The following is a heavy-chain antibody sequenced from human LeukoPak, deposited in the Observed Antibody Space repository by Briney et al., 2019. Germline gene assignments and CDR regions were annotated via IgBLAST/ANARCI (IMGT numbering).Heavy chain of an antibody. J-gene: IGHJ3*01. V-gene: IGHV3-9*01. CDR1: GFTFGDYA. CDR3: AKDMTVSSSWTGDAFDF. CDR2: INWNSVSK. D-gene: IGHD6-13*01. Sequence: GGSLRLSCVVSGFTFGDYAMHWVRQAPGKGLEWVSGINWNSVSKAFADSVKGRFTISRDNAKNSLYLQMNSLRPEDTALYFCAKDMTVSSSWTGDAFDFWGQGTMVTVSS.